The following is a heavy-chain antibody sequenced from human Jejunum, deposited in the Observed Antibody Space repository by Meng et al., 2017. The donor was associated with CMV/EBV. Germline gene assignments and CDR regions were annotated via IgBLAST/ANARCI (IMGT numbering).Heavy chain of an antibody. Sequence: GFTFSSYHMIWVRQAPGRGLESVSSISGASTYIYLADSVEGRFTISRDNAKNSVYLEMNSLRVEDTAVYYCTRAYDYGDPNWFDPWGQGTLVTVSS. CDR1: GFTFSSYH. CDR3: TRAYDYGDPNWFDP. J-gene: IGHJ5*02. D-gene: IGHD4/OR15-4a*01. V-gene: IGHV3-21*06. CDR2: ISGASTYI.